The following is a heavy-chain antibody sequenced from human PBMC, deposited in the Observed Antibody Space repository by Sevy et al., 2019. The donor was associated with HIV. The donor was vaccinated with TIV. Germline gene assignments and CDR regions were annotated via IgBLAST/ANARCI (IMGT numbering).Heavy chain of an antibody. V-gene: IGHV3-23*01. Sequence: GGSLRLSCAASGFIFSSYVMSWVRQAPGKGLEWVSTISGSGGSTYYADSVKGRFTISRDNSKNTLDLQMNSLRAEDTAVYYGEVIATAGRDYWGQGTLVTVSS. J-gene: IGHJ4*02. CDR3: EVIATAGRDY. D-gene: IGHD6-13*01. CDR1: GFIFSSYV. CDR2: ISGSGGST.